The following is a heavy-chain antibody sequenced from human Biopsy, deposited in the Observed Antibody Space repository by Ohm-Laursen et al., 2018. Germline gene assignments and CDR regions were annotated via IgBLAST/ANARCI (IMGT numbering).Heavy chain of an antibody. V-gene: IGHV4-34*01. J-gene: IGHJ6*02. D-gene: IGHD3-16*01. CDR2: INHRGSA. CDR3: ARALDYYDPYYYYAMDV. CDR1: GGSLSSYS. Sequence: SDTLSLTCTVSGGSLSSYSWTWIRQPPGKGLEWIGEINHRGSASYNPSLKSRITVLVDTSKNQFSLKLRSVSAADTAVYFCARALDYYDPYYYYAMDVWGQGTSVTVSS.